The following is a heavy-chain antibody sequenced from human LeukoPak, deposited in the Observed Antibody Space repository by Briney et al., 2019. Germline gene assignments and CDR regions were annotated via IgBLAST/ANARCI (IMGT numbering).Heavy chain of an antibody. J-gene: IGHJ4*02. CDR3: ITPYVWGSYRYDY. D-gene: IGHD3-16*02. CDR1: GFTFSNAW. V-gene: IGHV3-15*01. CDR2: IKSKTDGGTT. Sequence: PGGSLRLSCAASGFTFSNAWMSWVRQAPGKGLEWVGRIKSKTDGGTTDYAAPVKGRFTISRDDSKNTLYLQMNSLKTEDTAVYYCITPYVWGSYRYDYWGQRTVVSVSS.